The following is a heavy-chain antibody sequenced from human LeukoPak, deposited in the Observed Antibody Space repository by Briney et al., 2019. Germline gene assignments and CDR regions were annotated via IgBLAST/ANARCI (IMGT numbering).Heavy chain of an antibody. J-gene: IGHJ4*02. V-gene: IGHV4-59*08. Sequence: PSETLSLTCTVSGGSISSYYRSWIRQPPGKGLEWIGYIYYSGSTNYNPSLKSRVTISVDTSKNQFSLKLSSVTAADTAVYSCARLQGYNRHLDYWGQGTLVTVSS. CDR2: IYYSGST. CDR3: ARLQGYNRHLDY. CDR1: GGSISSYY. D-gene: IGHD1-14*01.